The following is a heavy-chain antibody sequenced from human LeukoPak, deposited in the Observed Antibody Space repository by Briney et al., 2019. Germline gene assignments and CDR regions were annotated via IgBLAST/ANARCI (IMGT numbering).Heavy chain of an antibody. CDR3: ARAGGYDRIEGP. D-gene: IGHD5-12*01. J-gene: IGHJ5*02. V-gene: IGHV1-69*05. CDR1: GGTFSSYA. CDR2: IIPIFGTA. Sequence: SVKVSCKASGGTFSSYAISWVRQAPGQGLEWMGGIIPIFGTANYAQKFQGRVTITTDESTSTAYMELSSLRSEDTAVYYCARAGGYDRIEGPWGQGTLVTVSS.